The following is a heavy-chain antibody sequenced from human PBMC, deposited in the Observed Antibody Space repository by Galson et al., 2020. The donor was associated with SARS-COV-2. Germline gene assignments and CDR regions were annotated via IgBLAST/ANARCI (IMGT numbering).Heavy chain of an antibody. CDR2: TSLSGST. D-gene: IGHD2-21*01. CDR1: GGSFTDYS. J-gene: IGHJ6*03. V-gene: IGHV4-34*01. CDR3: ARGGSRPSLVFDYYYFCMDV. Sequence: AEPLSLTCAVYGGSFTDYSWTWVRQPPGKGLEGCGGTSLSGSTNYIPSLKRPVSTSVDTTKNPFYLKLRSVTAADTAVYSCARGGSRPSLVFDYYYFCMDVWGKGNTVTVSS.